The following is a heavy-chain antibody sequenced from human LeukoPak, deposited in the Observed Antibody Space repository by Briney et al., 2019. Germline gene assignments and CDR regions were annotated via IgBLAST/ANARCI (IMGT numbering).Heavy chain of an antibody. D-gene: IGHD6-13*01. CDR3: ARGRDSSSWALDY. CDR2: IYYSGST. J-gene: IGHJ4*02. Sequence: SETLSLTCAVSGGSISSGGYSWSWIRQHPGKGLEWIGYIYYSGSTYYNPSLKSRVTISVDTSKNQFSLKLSSVTAADTAVYYCARGRDSSSWALDYWGQGTLVTVSS. CDR1: GGSISSGGYS. V-gene: IGHV4-31*11.